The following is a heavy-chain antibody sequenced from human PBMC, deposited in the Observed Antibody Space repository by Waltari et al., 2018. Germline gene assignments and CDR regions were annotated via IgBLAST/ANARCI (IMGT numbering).Heavy chain of an antibody. J-gene: IGHJ4*02. CDR2: IYYSGST. D-gene: IGHD6-19*01. Sequence: QLQLQESGPGLVKPSETLSLTCTVSGGSISSSSYYWGWIRQPPGKGLEWIGRIYYSGSTYYNPSLKSRVTISVDTSKNQFSLKLSSVTAADTAVYYCARLDRAVAAIDYWGQGTLVTVSS. CDR1: GGSISSSSYY. CDR3: ARLDRAVAAIDY. V-gene: IGHV4-39*01.